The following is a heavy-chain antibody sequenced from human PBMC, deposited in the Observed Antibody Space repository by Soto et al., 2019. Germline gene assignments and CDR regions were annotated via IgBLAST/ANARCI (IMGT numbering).Heavy chain of an antibody. Sequence: SETLSLPCSVSGGSISSGGYYWSWIRQHPGKGLEWIGYIYYSGSTDYNPSLKSRVTISVDTSKNQFSLKLTSVTAADTAVYYWARVEAATSYSWFDPWGQGTLVTVSS. J-gene: IGHJ5*02. D-gene: IGHD2-15*01. CDR3: ARVEAATSYSWFDP. CDR1: GGSISSGGYY. CDR2: IYYSGST. V-gene: IGHV4-31*03.